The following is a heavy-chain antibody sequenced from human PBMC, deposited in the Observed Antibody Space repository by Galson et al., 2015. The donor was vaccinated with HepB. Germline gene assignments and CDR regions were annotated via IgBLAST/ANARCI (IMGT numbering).Heavy chain of an antibody. Sequence: SLRLSCAASGFTFSYYRMDWVRQAPGKGLEWLSDIDGSSSTINYADAVKGRFTISRDNAKNLLYLQMNSLRDEDTAVYYCARDNHLVVEPGGSGMDVWGQGTTVTVSS. D-gene: IGHD2-2*01. CDR3: ARDNHLVVEPGGSGMDV. CDR2: IDGSSSTI. J-gene: IGHJ6*02. V-gene: IGHV3-48*02. CDR1: GFTFSYYR.